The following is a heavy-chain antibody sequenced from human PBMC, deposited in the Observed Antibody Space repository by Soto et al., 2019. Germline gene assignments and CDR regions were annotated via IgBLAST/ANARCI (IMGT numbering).Heavy chain of an antibody. Sequence: SETLSLTCSACGLSINSDYWSWLRQPPGKGLEWIGHIYNGGITKYNPSLTSRVIISVDMSKSQVSLKLASVTAADTAVYYCAQSTGWPGFDFWGQGVLVTVSS. D-gene: IGHD2-2*01. J-gene: IGHJ4*02. CDR2: IYNGGIT. V-gene: IGHV4-59*13. CDR1: GLSINSDY. CDR3: AQSTGWPGFDF.